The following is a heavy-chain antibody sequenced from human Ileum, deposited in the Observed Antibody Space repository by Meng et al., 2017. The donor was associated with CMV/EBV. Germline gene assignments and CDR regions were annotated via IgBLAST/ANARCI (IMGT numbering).Heavy chain of an antibody. CDR2: IKHDGSEK. V-gene: IGHV3-7*01. CDR1: GFSFGSYW. D-gene: IGHD2/OR15-2a*01. Sequence: GESLKISCTASGFSFGSYWMGWVRQAPGKGLEWVANIKHDGSEKYFVDSVRGRFTISRDNAKNSQDLQMKNLRVEDTAIYYCARKVAGSTIFWFDPRGQGTLVTVSS. CDR3: ARKVAGSTIFWFDP. J-gene: IGHJ5*02.